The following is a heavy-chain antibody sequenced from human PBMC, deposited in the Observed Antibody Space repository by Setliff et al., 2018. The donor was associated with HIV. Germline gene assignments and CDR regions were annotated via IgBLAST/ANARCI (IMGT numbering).Heavy chain of an antibody. CDR1: GGSISSGDYY. V-gene: IGHV4-30-4*08. Sequence: SETLSLTCTVSGGSISSGDYYWSWIRQPPGKGLEWIGYIYYTGSTYYNPSLKSRVTISVDTSKNQFSLTLTSVTAADTAVYYCTRRGADSYYPRPLDVWGKGTTVTVSS. CDR3: TRRGADSYYPRPLDV. D-gene: IGHD3-10*01. J-gene: IGHJ6*04. CDR2: IYYTGST.